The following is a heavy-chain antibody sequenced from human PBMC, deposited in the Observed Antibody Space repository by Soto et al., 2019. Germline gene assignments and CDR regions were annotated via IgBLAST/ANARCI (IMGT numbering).Heavy chain of an antibody. CDR1: GGSISSGGYY. CDR2: ISYSGST. Sequence: LSLTCTVSGGSISSGGYYWSWIRQHPGKGLEWIGYISYSGSTYYNPSLESRVTISVDTSKNQFSLKLSSVTAADTAVYYCARDALSRDSIWGQGTLVTVSS. CDR3: ARDALSRDSI. J-gene: IGHJ4*02. D-gene: IGHD3-22*01. V-gene: IGHV4-31*03.